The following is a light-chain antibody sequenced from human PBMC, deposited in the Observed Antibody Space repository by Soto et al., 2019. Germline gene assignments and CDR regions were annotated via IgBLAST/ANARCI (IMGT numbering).Light chain of an antibody. CDR1: RSDVGGYNY. CDR2: DVS. V-gene: IGLV2-14*01. Sequence: SALTQPASVSGSPGQSITVSCTGTRSDVGGYNYVSWYQQHPGKAPKLIIYDVSNRPSGVSNRFSGSKSGNTASLTISGLQAEDEADYYCSSYTSSPVFGTGTKVTVL. J-gene: IGLJ1*01. CDR3: SSYTSSPV.